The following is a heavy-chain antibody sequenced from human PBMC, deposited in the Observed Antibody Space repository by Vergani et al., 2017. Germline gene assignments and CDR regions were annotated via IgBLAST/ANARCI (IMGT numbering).Heavy chain of an antibody. Sequence: QVQLQESGPGLVKPSQTLSLTCTVSGGSISSGSYYWSWIRQPAGKGLEWIGRIYTSGSTNYNPSLKRRVTISVDTSKNQFSLKLSSVTAADTAVYYCARFGSGYYGAGAFDIWGQGTMVTVSS. V-gene: IGHV4-61*02. J-gene: IGHJ3*02. CDR3: ARFGSGYYGAGAFDI. CDR1: GGSISSGSYY. D-gene: IGHD3-22*01. CDR2: IYTSGST.